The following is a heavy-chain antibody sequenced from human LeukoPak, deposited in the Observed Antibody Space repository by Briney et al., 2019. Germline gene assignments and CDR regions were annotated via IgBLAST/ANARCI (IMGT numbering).Heavy chain of an antibody. V-gene: IGHV4-39*01. D-gene: IGHD6-13*01. J-gene: IGHJ5*02. CDR2: IYYSGST. CDR1: GGSISSSSYY. Sequence: SETLSLTCTVSGGSISSSSYYWGWIRQPPGKGLEWIVSIYYSGSTYYNPSLKSRVTISVDTSKNQFSLKLSSVTAADTAVYYCARPGTGAAADNWFDPWGQGTLVTVSS. CDR3: ARPGTGAAADNWFDP.